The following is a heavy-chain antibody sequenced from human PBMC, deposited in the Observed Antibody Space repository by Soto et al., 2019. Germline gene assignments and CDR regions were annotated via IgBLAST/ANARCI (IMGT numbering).Heavy chain of an antibody. D-gene: IGHD4-4*01. CDR1: GFTFSSYA. V-gene: IGHV3-30-3*01. CDR2: ISYDGSNK. Sequence: GGSLRLSCAASGFTFSSYAMHWVRQAPGKGLEWVAVISYDGSNKYYADSVKGRFTISRDNSKNTLYLQMNSLRAEDTAVYYCARGPSYSEYFYDLWRQRTLVTVSS. CDR3: ARGPSYSEYFYDL. J-gene: IGHJ5*02.